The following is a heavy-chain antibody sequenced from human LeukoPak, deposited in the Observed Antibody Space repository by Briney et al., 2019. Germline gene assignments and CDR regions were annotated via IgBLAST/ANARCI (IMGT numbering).Heavy chain of an antibody. J-gene: IGHJ4*02. CDR1: GGSISSSSYY. Sequence: SETLSLTCTVSGGSISSSSYYWSWIRQPAGKGLEWIGRIYTSGSTNYNPSLKSRVTISVDTSKNQFSLKLSSVTAADTAVYYCARASRPYYYDSSGYYIDYWGQGTLVTVSS. V-gene: IGHV4-61*02. D-gene: IGHD3-22*01. CDR2: IYTSGST. CDR3: ARASRPYYYDSSGYYIDY.